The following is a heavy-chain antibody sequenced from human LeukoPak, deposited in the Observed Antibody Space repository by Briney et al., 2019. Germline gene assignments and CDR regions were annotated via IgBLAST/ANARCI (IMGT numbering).Heavy chain of an antibody. CDR1: GGSFSGYY. J-gene: IGHJ4*02. D-gene: IGHD4-17*01. Sequence: SETLSLTCAVYGGSFSGYYWSWIRQPPGKGLEWIGEINHSGSTNYNPSLKSRVTISVDTSKNQFSLKLSSVTAADTAVYYCAGGTMTTVTYYFDYWGQGTLVTVSS. CDR2: INHSGST. CDR3: AGGTMTTVTYYFDY. V-gene: IGHV4-34*01.